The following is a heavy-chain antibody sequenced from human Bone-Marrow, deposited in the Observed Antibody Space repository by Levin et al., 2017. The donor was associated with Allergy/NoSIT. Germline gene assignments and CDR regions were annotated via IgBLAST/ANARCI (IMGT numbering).Heavy chain of an antibody. CDR1: CGSITNTAYS. J-gene: IGHJ3*02. V-gene: IGHV4-30-2*01. CDR3: AREWRSAFDI. Sequence: SQTLSLTCTVSCGSITNTAYSWTWIRQPPGKGLEWIGYIYHPGSTYYNPSLESRVTISADRSKNQFSLSLTSVTAADTALYYCAREWRSAFDIWGQGAMVTVSS. CDR2: IYHPGST. D-gene: IGHD1-26*01.